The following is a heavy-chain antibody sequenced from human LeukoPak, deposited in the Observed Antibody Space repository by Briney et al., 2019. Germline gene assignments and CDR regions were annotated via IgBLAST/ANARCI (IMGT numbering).Heavy chain of an antibody. CDR1: GFTFSSYA. Sequence: GGSLRLSCAASGFTFSSYAMSWVRQAPGKGLVCVSSISGSGGSTYYADSVKGRFTISRDNSKNTLYLQMNSLRAEDTAVYYCAKGPKSLWFGELLPYYYGMDVWGQGTTVTVSS. CDR2: ISGSGGST. J-gene: IGHJ6*02. CDR3: AKGPKSLWFGELLPYYYGMDV. V-gene: IGHV3-23*01. D-gene: IGHD3-10*01.